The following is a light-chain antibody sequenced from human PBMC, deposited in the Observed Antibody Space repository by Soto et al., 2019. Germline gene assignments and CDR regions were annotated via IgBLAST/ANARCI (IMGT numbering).Light chain of an antibody. Sequence: DIQMTQSPSTFVASLGDRVPNTCRTSQSVRNWLAWYQQKPGRAPQLLIYDSSTLEPGVPSRFRGSGSGTEFTLTINGLQPDDFATYYCQQYDGYSPQTFGQGTKVDIK. CDR3: QQYDGYSPQT. V-gene: IGKV1-5*01. J-gene: IGKJ1*01. CDR2: DSS. CDR1: QSVRNW.